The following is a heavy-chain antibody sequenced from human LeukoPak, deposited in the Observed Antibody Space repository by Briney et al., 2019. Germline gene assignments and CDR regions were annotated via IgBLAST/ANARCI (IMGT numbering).Heavy chain of an antibody. CDR3: ATGRLGEYYEDSSGYFAY. J-gene: IGHJ4*02. V-gene: IGHV1-24*01. CDR1: GYTLTELS. CDR2: FDPEDGET. Sequence: ASVKVFCKVSGYTLTELSMHWVRQAPGKGLEWLGRFDPEDGETIYAQRFQGRVTMTEDTSTNTAYMELSSLRSADSAVYYRATGRLGEYYEDSSGYFAYWGQGTLVTVSS. D-gene: IGHD3-22*01.